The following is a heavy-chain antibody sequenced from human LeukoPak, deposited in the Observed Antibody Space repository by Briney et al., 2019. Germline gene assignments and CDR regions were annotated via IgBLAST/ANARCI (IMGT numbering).Heavy chain of an antibody. CDR3: AKGYSYGPSKYYFDY. CDR2: IYTGGST. D-gene: IGHD5-18*01. CDR1: GFTVSSNY. J-gene: IGHJ4*02. Sequence: PGGSLRLSCAASGFTVSSNYMSWVRQAPGKGLEWVSVIYTGGSTYYADSVKGRFTISRDNSENTLYLQMNSLRAEDTAVYYCAKGYSYGPSKYYFDYWGQGTLVTVSS. V-gene: IGHV3-53*01.